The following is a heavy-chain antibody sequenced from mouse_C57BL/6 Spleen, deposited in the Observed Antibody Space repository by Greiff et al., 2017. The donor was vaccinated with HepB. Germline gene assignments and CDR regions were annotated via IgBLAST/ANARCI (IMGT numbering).Heavy chain of an antibody. D-gene: IGHD2-2*01. V-gene: IGHV1-26*01. J-gene: IGHJ3*01. CDR2: INPNNGGT. CDR3: ARSYGYPFAY. CDR1: GYTFTDYY. Sequence: EVQLQQSGPELVKPGASVKISCKASGYTFTDYYMNWVKQSHGKSLEWIGDINPNNGGTSYNQKFKGKATLTVDKSSSTAYMELSSLTSEDSAVYYCARSYGYPFAYWGQGTLVTVSA.